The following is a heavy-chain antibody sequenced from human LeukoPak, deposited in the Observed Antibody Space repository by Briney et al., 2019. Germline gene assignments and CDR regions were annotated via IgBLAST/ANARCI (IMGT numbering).Heavy chain of an antibody. Sequence: PGGSLRLSCAASGFTFSSYAMSWVRQAPGKGLEWVSAISGSGGSTYYADSVKGRFTISRDNSKNTLYLQMNSLRAEDTAVYYCAKVCEPLAMVQGVIFFDYWGQGTLVTVSP. V-gene: IGHV3-23*01. J-gene: IGHJ4*02. D-gene: IGHD3-10*01. CDR1: GFTFSSYA. CDR2: ISGSGGST. CDR3: AKVCEPLAMVQGVIFFDY.